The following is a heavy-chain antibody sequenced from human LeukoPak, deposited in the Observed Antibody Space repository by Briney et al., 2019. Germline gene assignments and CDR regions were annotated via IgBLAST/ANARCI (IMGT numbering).Heavy chain of an antibody. J-gene: IGHJ4*02. Sequence: GGSLRLSCAASGFTFSSYPMSWVRQAPGKGLEWVSSICGTGGGTYYADSVTGRFTISRDNSKNTLYLQMNSLRAEDTAVYYCAKVASIPFLDWSCLDHWGRGTLVPVSS. CDR2: ICGTGGGT. CDR3: AKVASIPFLDWSCLDH. CDR1: GFTFSSYP. V-gene: IGHV3-23*01. D-gene: IGHD3/OR15-3a*01.